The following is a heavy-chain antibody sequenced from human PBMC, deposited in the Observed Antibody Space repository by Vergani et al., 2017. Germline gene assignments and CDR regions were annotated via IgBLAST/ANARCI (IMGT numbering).Heavy chain of an antibody. CDR2: MNPNSGNT. CDR3: AGVRVGSSWYGPAYYMDV. J-gene: IGHJ6*03. CDR1: GYTFSSYD. D-gene: IGHD6-13*01. Sequence: QVQLVQSGAEVKKPGASVKVSCKASGYTFSSYDINWVRQATGQGLEWMGWMNPNSGNTGYAQKFQGRVTMTRNTSIRTAYMELSSLRSEDTAVYYCAGVRVGSSWYGPAYYMDVWGKGTTVTVSS. V-gene: IGHV1-8*01.